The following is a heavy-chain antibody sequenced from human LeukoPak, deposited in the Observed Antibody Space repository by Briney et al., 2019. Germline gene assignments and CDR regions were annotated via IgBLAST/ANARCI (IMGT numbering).Heavy chain of an antibody. CDR1: GGSISSYH. CDR3: ARDLGGTYYYDSSGYFAFDI. D-gene: IGHD3-22*01. Sequence: SETLSLTCTVSGGSISSYHWSWIRQPAGKGLEWIGRIYTSGSTNYNPSLKSRVTMSVDTSKNQFSLKLSSVTAADTAVYYCARDLGGTYYYDSSGYFAFDIWGQGTMVTVSS. CDR2: IYTSGST. J-gene: IGHJ3*02. V-gene: IGHV4-4*07.